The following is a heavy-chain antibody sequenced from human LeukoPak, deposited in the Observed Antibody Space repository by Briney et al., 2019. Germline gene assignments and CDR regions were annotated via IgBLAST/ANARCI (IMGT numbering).Heavy chain of an antibody. D-gene: IGHD6-25*01. V-gene: IGHV1-69*06. CDR3: ARAAPNYYYYYMDV. CDR2: IIPVFGTA. CDR1: GGTFSSYA. Sequence: SVKVCCKASGGTFSSYAISWVRQAPGQGLEWMGGIIPVFGTANYSQKFQGRVTITADKSKSTVYLELSTLRSEDTAVYYCARAAPNYYYYYMDVWGKGTTVTVSS. J-gene: IGHJ6*03.